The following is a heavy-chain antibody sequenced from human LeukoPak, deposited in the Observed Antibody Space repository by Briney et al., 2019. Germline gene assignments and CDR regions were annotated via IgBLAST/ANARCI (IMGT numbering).Heavy chain of an antibody. CDR2: ISDSGGST. CDR3: AKRGIVIRAVIIVGFHKEAYYFDY. D-gene: IGHD3-10*01. J-gene: IGHJ4*02. Sequence: GGSLRLSCAVSGITLSNYGMSWVRQAPGKGLEWVAGISDSGGSTNYADSVKGRFTISRDNPKNTLYLQMNSLRAEDTAVYSCAKRGIVIRAVIIVGFHKEAYYFDYWGQGALVTVSS. V-gene: IGHV3-23*01. CDR1: GITLSNYG.